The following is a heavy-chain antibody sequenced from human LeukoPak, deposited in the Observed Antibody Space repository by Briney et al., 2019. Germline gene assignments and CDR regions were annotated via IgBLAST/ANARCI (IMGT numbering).Heavy chain of an antibody. D-gene: IGHD6-25*01. Sequence: PGGSLKLSFAGSGVPFNNYCMNWVRPAPGKGLEWVANIKRGGSEEFYMDSVKGRFTISRDDAKNSLFLQMNSLRADDTAVYYCVTSGGHWGQGTLVTVSS. V-gene: IGHV3-7*01. CDR2: IKRGGSEE. CDR1: GVPFNNYC. J-gene: IGHJ4*02. CDR3: VTSGGH.